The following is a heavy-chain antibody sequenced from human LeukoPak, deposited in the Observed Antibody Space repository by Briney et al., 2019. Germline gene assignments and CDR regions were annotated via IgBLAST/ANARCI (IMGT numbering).Heavy chain of an antibody. J-gene: IGHJ5*02. CDR2: IYYSGST. CDR3: ARVICSSTSCYAWHWFDP. V-gene: IGHV4-30-4*01. D-gene: IGHD2-2*01. Sequence: SETLSLTCNVSGGSISSGDYYWSWIRQPPGKGLEWIGYIYYSGSTHYNPSLKSRVTISLDTSKNQFSLKLSSVTAADTAVYYCARVICSSTSCYAWHWFDPWGQGTLVTVSS. CDR1: GGSISSGDYY.